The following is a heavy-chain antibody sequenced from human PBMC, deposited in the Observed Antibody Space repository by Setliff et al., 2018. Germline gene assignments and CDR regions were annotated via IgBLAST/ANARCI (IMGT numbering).Heavy chain of an antibody. V-gene: IGHV3-30-3*01. D-gene: IGHD1-1*01. CDR2: ISYDGSNK. CDR1: GFTFSSYA. J-gene: IGHJ6*02. Sequence: GGSLRLSCAASGFTFSSYAMHWVRQAPGKGLEWVAVISYDGSNKYYADSVKGRFTISRDNSKNTLYLQMNSLRAEDTAVYYCARNWPLDGGNYGMDVWGQGTTVTVSS. CDR3: ARNWPLDGGNYGMDV.